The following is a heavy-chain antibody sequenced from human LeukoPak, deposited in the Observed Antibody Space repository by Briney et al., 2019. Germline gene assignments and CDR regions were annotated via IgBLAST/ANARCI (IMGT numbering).Heavy chain of an antibody. J-gene: IGHJ4*02. D-gene: IGHD6-6*01. CDR2: IFYSGNT. V-gene: IGHV4-30-4*08. Sequence: PSETLSLTCTVSGGSINTSDYYWTWIRQPPGKGLEWIGYIFYSGNTYYNPSLKSRVIISIDTSKNQFSLRLSSVTAADTAVYYCATTARHCSDYWGQGTLVTVSS. CDR1: GGSINTSDYY. CDR3: ATTARHCSDY.